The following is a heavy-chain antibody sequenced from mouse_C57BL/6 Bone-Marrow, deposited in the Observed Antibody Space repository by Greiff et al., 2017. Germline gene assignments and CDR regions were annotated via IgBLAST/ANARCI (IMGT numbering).Heavy chain of an antibody. D-gene: IGHD2-3*01. V-gene: IGHV1-80*01. Sequence: VQLQQSGAELVKPGASVKISCKASGYAFSSYWMNWVKQRPGKGLEWIGQIYPGDGDTNYNGKFKGKATLTADKSSSTAYMQLSSLTSEDSAVYFCARLVYDGLFYFDYWGQGTTLTVSS. CDR2: IYPGDGDT. J-gene: IGHJ2*01. CDR1: GYAFSSYW. CDR3: ARLVYDGLFYFDY.